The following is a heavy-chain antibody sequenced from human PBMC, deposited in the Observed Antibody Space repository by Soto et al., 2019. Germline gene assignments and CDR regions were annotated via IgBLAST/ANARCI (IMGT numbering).Heavy chain of an antibody. J-gene: IGHJ4*02. CDR3: ARAPTGGTWPVYFDW. Sequence: VQLVESGGGLVQPGRSLRLSCTASAFTFGDFGMHWVRQVSGKGLEWVSGINWNGNYIGYADSVKGRFTVSRDNAKNSLYLQINSLRPEDTALYFCARAPTGGTWPVYFDWWGRGTLVTVSS. V-gene: IGHV3-9*01. CDR1: AFTFGDFG. CDR2: INWNGNYI. D-gene: IGHD2-15*01.